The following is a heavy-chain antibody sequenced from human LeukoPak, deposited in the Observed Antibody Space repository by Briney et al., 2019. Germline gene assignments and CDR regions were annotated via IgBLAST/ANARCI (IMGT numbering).Heavy chain of an antibody. J-gene: IGHJ1*01. CDR2: IKSDGKT. CDR3: ARAPSEVGGYYPEYFRH. Sequence: GGCVRLSCEASGFTFSRYWMHWVRQAPGKGLVWVSRIKSDGKTNYADSVKGRFTISRDNAKNTVSLQMDSLRAEDTGVYYCARAPSEVGGYYPEYFRHWGQGTLVTVSS. CDR1: GFTFSRYW. D-gene: IGHD3-22*01. V-gene: IGHV3-74*01.